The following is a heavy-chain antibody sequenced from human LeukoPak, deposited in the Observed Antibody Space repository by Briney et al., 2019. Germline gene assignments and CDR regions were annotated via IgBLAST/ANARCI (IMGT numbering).Heavy chain of an antibody. CDR3: ARLLRYFDWLPRHFDY. V-gene: IGHV4-59*01. Sequence: SETLSLTCTVSGGSISSYYWSWIRQPPGKGLEWIGYIYYSGSTNYNPSLKSRVTISVDTSKNQFSLKLSSVTAADTAVYYCARLLRYFDWLPRHFDYWGQGTLVTVSS. CDR1: GGSISSYY. CDR2: IYYSGST. D-gene: IGHD3-9*01. J-gene: IGHJ4*02.